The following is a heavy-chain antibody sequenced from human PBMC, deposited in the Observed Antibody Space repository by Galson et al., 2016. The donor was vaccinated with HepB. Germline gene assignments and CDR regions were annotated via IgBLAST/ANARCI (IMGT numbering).Heavy chain of an antibody. V-gene: IGHV3-48*03. CDR2: ISSSGTTT. D-gene: IGHD2-21*01. CDR3: VRQYSRFLDH. J-gene: IGHJ4*02. Sequence: SLRLSCAASGFTFRNYEMNWVRQAPGKGLEWISYISSSGTTTFSANSVKGRLTISRNNAKDSLYLQIYNLSAGDTAVYYCVRQYSRFLDHCGQGALVTVSS. CDR1: GFTFRNYE.